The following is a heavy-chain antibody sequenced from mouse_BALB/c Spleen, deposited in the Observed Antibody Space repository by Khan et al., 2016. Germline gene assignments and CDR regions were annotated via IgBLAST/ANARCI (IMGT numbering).Heavy chain of an antibody. D-gene: IGHD2-1*01. CDR3: ARHGNCAMDY. J-gene: IGHJ4*01. Sequence: EVELVESGGGLLQPGESLKLSCESNEYEFPSNDMSWVRKTPEKRLELVAAINSDGGSTYYPDTMERRFIISRDNNKKTQYLQMSSLRSEDTAVYYCARHGNCAMDYWGQGTSGTVSS. CDR2: INSDGGST. CDR1: EYEFPSND. V-gene: IGHV5-2*01.